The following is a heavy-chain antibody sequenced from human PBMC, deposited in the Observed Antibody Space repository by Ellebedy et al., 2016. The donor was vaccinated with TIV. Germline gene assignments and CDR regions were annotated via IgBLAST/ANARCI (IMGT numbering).Heavy chain of an antibody. CDR3: TTQGYGSGSYYDGWFGP. CDR2: ISGSGGSI. Sequence: GESLKISXAASGFTFSSYAMTWVRQAPGKGLEWVSGISGSGGSIYYADSVKGRFTISRDNSNNTLYLQMNSLKTEDTAVYYCTTQGYGSGSYYDGWFGPWGQGALVTVSS. J-gene: IGHJ5*02. D-gene: IGHD3-10*01. CDR1: GFTFSSYA. V-gene: IGHV3-23*01.